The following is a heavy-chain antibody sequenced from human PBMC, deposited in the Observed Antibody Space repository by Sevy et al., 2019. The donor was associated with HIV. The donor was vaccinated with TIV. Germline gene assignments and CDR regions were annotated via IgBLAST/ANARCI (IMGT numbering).Heavy chain of an antibody. Sequence: GESLKISCKGSGYSSTSYWIGWVRQMPGKGLEWMGIIYPGDSDTRYSPSFQGQVTISADKSISTAYLQWSSLKASDTAMYYCARRRYYDSSGYYLDYWGQGTLVTVSS. CDR1: GYSSTSYW. D-gene: IGHD3-22*01. J-gene: IGHJ4*02. V-gene: IGHV5-51*01. CDR2: IYPGDSDT. CDR3: ARRRYYDSSGYYLDY.